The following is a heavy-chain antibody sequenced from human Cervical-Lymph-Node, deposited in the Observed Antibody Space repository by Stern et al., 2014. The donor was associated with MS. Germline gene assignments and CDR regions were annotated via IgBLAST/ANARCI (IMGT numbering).Heavy chain of an antibody. CDR2: MNNDVSTN. V-gene: IGHV3-74*01. CDR3: ARDVQGDGNYNLEQ. D-gene: IGHD1-1*01. CDR1: GFTLSRYW. Sequence: EVQLVESGGGLVQPGESLRLSCAASGFTLSRYWMHWVRQAPGKGLVWISPMNNDVSTNNDTASVKDRFTISRDNAKDMAYLQLNSLRVDDAGVYFCARDVQGDGNYNLEQWGQGTLVTVSS. J-gene: IGHJ4*02.